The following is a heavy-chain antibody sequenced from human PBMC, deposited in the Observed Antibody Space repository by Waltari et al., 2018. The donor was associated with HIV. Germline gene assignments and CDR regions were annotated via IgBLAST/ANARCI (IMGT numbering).Heavy chain of an antibody. CDR1: FTFSSYW. D-gene: IGHD5-18*01. J-gene: IGHJ4*02. Sequence: FTFSSYWMSWVRQAPGKGLEWVANIKQDGSEKYYVDSVKGRFTISRDNAKNSLYLQMNSLRAEDTAVYYCSRDLGYSYGYVSDYWGQGTLVTVSS. CDR3: SRDLGYSYGYVSDY. CDR2: IKQDGSEK. V-gene: IGHV3-7*01.